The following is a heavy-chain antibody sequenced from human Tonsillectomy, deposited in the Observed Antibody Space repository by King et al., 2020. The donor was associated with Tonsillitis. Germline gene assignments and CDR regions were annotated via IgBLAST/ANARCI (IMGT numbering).Heavy chain of an antibody. CDR3: ASGTDDAFCGGDCYPYFDY. Sequence: QLQESGPGLVKPSETLSLTCTVSGGSISGYFWSWIRQPPGKGLEFIGYVSYSGSANYHPSLKSRVSISLDTSKNQISLRLRSVTAADTAVYYCASGTDDAFCGGDCYPYFDYWGQGILVTVSS. V-gene: IGHV4-59*01. D-gene: IGHD2-21*02. CDR1: GGSISGYF. CDR2: VSYSGSA. J-gene: IGHJ4*02.